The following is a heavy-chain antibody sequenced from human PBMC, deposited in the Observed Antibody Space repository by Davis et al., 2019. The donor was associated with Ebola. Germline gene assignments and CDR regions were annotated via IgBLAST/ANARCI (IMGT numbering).Heavy chain of an antibody. V-gene: IGHV1-18*01. CDR2: ISAYNGNT. D-gene: IGHD3-22*01. Sequence: ASVKVSCKASGYTFTNYDINWVRQATGQGLEWMGWISAYNGNTNYAQKLQGRVTMTTDTSTSTAYMELRSLRSDDTAVYYCARDVTMIVGGWFDPWGQGTLVTVSS. J-gene: IGHJ5*02. CDR1: GYTFTNYD. CDR3: ARDVTMIVGGWFDP.